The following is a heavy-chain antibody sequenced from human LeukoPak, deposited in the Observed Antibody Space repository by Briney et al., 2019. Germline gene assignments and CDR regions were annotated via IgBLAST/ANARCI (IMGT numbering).Heavy chain of an antibody. J-gene: IGHJ4*02. V-gene: IGHV3-23*01. D-gene: IGHD4-17*01. CDR2: ISGGGETT. CDR1: GFTFNNYA. Sequence: GGSLRLSCAASGFTFNNYAMNWVRQAPGKGLEWVSSISGGGETTYYADSAKGRFTISRDNSQNTLYLQMNSLRAEDTAVYYCAKDPADYGDPYYFDYWGQGTLVTVSS. CDR3: AKDPADYGDPYYFDY.